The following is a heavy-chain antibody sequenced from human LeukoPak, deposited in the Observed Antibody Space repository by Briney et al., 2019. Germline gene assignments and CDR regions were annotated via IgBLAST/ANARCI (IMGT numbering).Heavy chain of an antibody. J-gene: IGHJ4*02. D-gene: IGHD3-9*01. CDR1: GFTFSSYA. CDR3: ARFYDINVY. CDR2: ISSSSSTI. V-gene: IGHV3-48*01. Sequence: PGGSLRLSCAASGFTFSSYAMSWVRQAPGKGLEWVSYISSSSSTIYYADSVKGRFTISRDNAKNSLYLQMNSLRAEDTAVYYCARFYDINVYWGQGTLVTVSS.